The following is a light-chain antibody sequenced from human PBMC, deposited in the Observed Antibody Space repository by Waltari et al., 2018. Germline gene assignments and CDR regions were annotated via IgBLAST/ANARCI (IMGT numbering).Light chain of an antibody. J-gene: IGKJ1*01. V-gene: IGKV3-20*01. Sequence: IVLTQSPGTLSLSPGERATLSCRASQSVNTYLAWYQQKPGQAPRLLIYVAYTRAAGIPDRFSGSGSGTDFSLTISRLEAEDFAVYYCQHHVRLPATFGQGTKVEIK. CDR1: QSVNTY. CDR3: QHHVRLPAT. CDR2: VAY.